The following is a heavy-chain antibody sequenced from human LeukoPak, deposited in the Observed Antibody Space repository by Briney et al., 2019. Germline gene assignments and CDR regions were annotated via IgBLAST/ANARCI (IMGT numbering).Heavy chain of an antibody. J-gene: IGHJ4*02. CDR1: VYTFTNYG. D-gene: IGHD4-17*01. V-gene: IGHV1-18*01. CDR3: AKDRGWQYADYDTVAVEH. CDR2: ISVYTGNT. Sequence: ASVKVSCKASVYTFTNYGISWVRQAPGQGLEWMGWISVYTGNTYYAQKFQVRVTMTTDTSTSTAYMELRSLRSDDTAVYYCAKDRGWQYADYDTVAVEHWGQGTLVTVSP.